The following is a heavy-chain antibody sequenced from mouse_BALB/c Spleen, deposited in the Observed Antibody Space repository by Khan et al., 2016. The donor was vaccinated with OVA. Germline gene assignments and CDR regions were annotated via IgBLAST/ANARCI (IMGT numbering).Heavy chain of an antibody. CDR3: ARWGGNYPSYAMDY. J-gene: IGHJ4*01. D-gene: IGHD2-1*01. CDR2: IYPGNVNT. V-gene: IGHV1S56*01. CDR1: GYTFRSYY. Sequence: QVQLKESGPELVKPGASVRISCKASGYTFRSYYIHWVKQRPGQGLEWIGWIYPGNVNTKYNEKFKGKATLTADKSSSTAYMQLSSLTSEDSAVYFGARWGGNYPSYAMDYWGQGTSVTVSS.